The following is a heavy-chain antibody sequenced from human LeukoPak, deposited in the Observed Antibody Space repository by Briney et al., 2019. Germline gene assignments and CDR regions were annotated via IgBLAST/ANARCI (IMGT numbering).Heavy chain of an antibody. Sequence: PGGSLRLSCAASGFMVRRNYMIWVRQAPGKGLEWVSVMYTGGSTYYADSVKGRFTISRDNSKNTLNLQMNSLRAEDTALYYCARRISGASYAFDIWGQGTMVTVSS. V-gene: IGHV3-53*01. CDR3: ARRISGASYAFDI. CDR2: MYTGGST. J-gene: IGHJ3*02. CDR1: GFMVRRNY.